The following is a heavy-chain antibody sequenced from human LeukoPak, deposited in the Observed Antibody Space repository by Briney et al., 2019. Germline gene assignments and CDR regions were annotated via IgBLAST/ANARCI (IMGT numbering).Heavy chain of an antibody. CDR1: GFTFSSYA. Sequence: GSLRLSCAASGFTFSSYAMHWVRQAPGKGLEWVAVISYDGSNKYYADSVKGRFTISRDNPKNTLHLQMNSLRAEDTAVYYCARGVAFYYFDYWGQGTLVTVSS. CDR3: ARGVAFYYFDY. CDR2: ISYDGSNK. V-gene: IGHV3-30-3*01. J-gene: IGHJ4*02. D-gene: IGHD2/OR15-2a*01.